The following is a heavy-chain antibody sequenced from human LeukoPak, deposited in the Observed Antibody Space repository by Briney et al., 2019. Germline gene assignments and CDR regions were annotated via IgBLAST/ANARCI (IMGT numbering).Heavy chain of an antibody. D-gene: IGHD3-22*01. CDR1: GFTFSSYA. Sequence: GGSLRLSCAAPGFTFSSYAMSWVRQAPGKGLEWVAGISGNGGGTYYADSVKGRFTISRDNSKNTLYLQMKSLRAEDTAVYYCAKGTKVIVVDNYFDYWGQEPWSPSPQ. J-gene: IGHJ4*01. CDR2: ISGNGGGT. V-gene: IGHV3-23*01. CDR3: AKGTKVIVVDNYFDY.